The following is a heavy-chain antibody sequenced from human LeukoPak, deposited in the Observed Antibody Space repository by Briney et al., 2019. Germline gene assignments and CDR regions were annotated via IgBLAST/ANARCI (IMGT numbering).Heavy chain of an antibody. Sequence: GGSLRLSCAASGFTFSSYSMTWVRQAPGKGPEWVSYISLSSGAIYYVDSVKGRFTISRDNAKNSLYLQMNSLRAEDMAVYYCAREVYYGSGRRFDLWGQGTLVTVSS. CDR3: AREVYYGSGRRFDL. CDR1: GFTFSSYS. J-gene: IGHJ4*02. CDR2: ISLSSGAI. V-gene: IGHV3-48*01. D-gene: IGHD3-10*01.